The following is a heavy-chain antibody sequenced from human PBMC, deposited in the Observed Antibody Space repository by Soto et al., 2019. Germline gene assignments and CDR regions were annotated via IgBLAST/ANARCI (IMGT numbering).Heavy chain of an antibody. J-gene: IGHJ6*02. CDR1: GFTFSSYA. Sequence: VQLLESGGGLVQPGGSLRLSCAASGFTFSSYAIRWVRQAPGKGLEWVSTFSGGVGSTYYADSVKGRFTISRDNSKNTLYLQMNSLRVEDTAVYYCAKARYNHYGGLDVWGQGTTVTVSS. CDR3: AKARYNHYGGLDV. V-gene: IGHV3-23*01. D-gene: IGHD1-1*01. CDR2: FSGGVGST.